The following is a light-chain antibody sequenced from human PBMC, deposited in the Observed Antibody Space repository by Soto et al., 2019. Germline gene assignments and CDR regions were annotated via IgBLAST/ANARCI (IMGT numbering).Light chain of an antibody. V-gene: IGLV2-14*01. CDR3: ISYTSSSTLV. Sequence: QSALTQPASVSGSPGQSITISCTGTSSDVGGYNYVSWYQQHPGKAPKLMIYDVSNLPSGVSNRISGSKSGNTASLTISGLQAEDEADYYCISYTSSSTLVFGGGTKPPS. CDR1: SSDVGGYNY. CDR2: DVS. J-gene: IGLJ2*01.